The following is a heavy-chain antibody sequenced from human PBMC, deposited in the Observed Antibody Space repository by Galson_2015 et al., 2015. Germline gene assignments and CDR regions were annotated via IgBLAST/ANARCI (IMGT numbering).Heavy chain of an antibody. CDR2: ISSSSSYI. V-gene: IGHV3-21*01. J-gene: IGHJ4*02. CDR1: GFTFSSYS. Sequence: SLRLSCAASGFTFSSYSMNWVRQAPGKGLEWVSSISSSSSYIYYADSVKGRFTISRDNAKNSLYLQMNSLRAEDTAVYYRARGGYCSSTSCLGHFDYWGQGTLVTVSS. CDR3: ARGGYCSSTSCLGHFDY. D-gene: IGHD2-2*01.